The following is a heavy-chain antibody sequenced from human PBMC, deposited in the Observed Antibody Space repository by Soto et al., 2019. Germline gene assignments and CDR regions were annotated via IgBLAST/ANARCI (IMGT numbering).Heavy chain of an antibody. D-gene: IGHD6-13*01. CDR3: ARTGIAAAVNRYYYYGMDV. V-gene: IGHV1-2*04. CDR1: GYTFTSYD. Sequence: ASVKVSCKASGYTFTSYDINWVRQATGQGLEWMGWINPNSGGTNYAQKFQGWVTMTRDTSISTAYMELSRLRSDDTAVYYCARTGIAAAVNRYYYYGMDVWGQGTTVTVSS. J-gene: IGHJ6*02. CDR2: INPNSGGT.